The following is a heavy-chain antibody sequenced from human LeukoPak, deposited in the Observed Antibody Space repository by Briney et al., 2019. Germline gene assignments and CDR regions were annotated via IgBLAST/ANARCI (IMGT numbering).Heavy chain of an antibody. V-gene: IGHV3-9*01. CDR3: AKGRDGYNYFDY. CDR2: ISWNSDSI. CDR1: GFTFDDYA. Sequence: PGRSLRLSCAASGFTFDDYAMHWVRQAPGKGLEWVSGISWNSDSIGYADSVKGRFTISRDNAKNSLYLQMNSLRAEDTALYYCAKGRDGYNYFDYWGQGTLVTVSS. J-gene: IGHJ4*02. D-gene: IGHD5-24*01.